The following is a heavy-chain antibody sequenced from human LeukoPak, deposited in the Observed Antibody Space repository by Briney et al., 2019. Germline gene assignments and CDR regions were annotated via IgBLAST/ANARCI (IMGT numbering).Heavy chain of an antibody. CDR2: MNPNSGNT. J-gene: IGHJ4*02. Sequence: ASVKVSCKASGYTFTSYDINWVRQATGQGLEWMGWMNPNSGNTGYAQKFQGRVTITRNTSIGTAYMELSSLRSEDTAVYYCARGRVLTGVYTFDYWGQGTLVTVSS. V-gene: IGHV1-8*03. CDR3: ARGRVLTGVYTFDY. CDR1: GYTFTSYD. D-gene: IGHD7-27*01.